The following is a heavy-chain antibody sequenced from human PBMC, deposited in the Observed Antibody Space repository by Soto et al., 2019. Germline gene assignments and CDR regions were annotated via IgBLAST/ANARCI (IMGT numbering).Heavy chain of an antibody. J-gene: IGHJ6*02. V-gene: IGHV1-8*01. CDR1: GYTFTSYD. Sequence: ASVKVSCKASGYTFTSYDINWVRQATGQGLEWMGWMNPNSGNTGYAQKFQGRVIMTRNTSISTAYMELNSLRAEDTAVYYCAKDAAGPGGLRTAYYYYYGMDVWGQGTTVTVSS. D-gene: IGHD3-16*01. CDR2: MNPNSGNT. CDR3: AKDAAGPGGLRTAYYYYYGMDV.